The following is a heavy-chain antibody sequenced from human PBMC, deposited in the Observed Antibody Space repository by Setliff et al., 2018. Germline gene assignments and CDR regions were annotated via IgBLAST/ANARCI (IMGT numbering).Heavy chain of an antibody. CDR1: GYTFTNYG. J-gene: IGHJ3*02. Sequence: GASVKVSCTASGYTFTNYGISWVRQAPGQGLEWMGWISASNGNTNSAQKLQGRVTMTTDTSTSTAYMELRSLRSDDTAVYYCARDSPTVVTHIRAFDIWGQGTMVTVSS. V-gene: IGHV1-18*01. D-gene: IGHD4-17*01. CDR2: ISASNGNT. CDR3: ARDSPTVVTHIRAFDI.